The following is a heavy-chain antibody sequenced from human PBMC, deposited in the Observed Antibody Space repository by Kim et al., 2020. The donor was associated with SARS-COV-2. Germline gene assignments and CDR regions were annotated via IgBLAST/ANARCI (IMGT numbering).Heavy chain of an antibody. Sequence: SETLSLTCTVSGGSISSYYWSWIRQPLGKGLEWIGYIYYSGSTNYNPSLKSRVTISVDTSKNQFSLKLSSVTAADTAVYYCARDARGFSWDGMDVGGHGTTVTVSS. J-gene: IGHJ6*02. CDR3: ARDARGFSWDGMDV. D-gene: IGHD6-13*01. CDR1: GGSISSYY. V-gene: IGHV4-59*01. CDR2: IYYSGST.